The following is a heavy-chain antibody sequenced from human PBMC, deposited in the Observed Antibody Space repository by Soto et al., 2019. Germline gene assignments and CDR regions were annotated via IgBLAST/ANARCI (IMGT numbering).Heavy chain of an antibody. CDR3: ASFPPPAAQHEGGDAFDI. CDR1: GFTFSSYW. D-gene: IGHD6-13*01. CDR2: INSDGSST. Sequence: GGSLRLSCAASGFTFSSYWMHWVRQAPGKGLVWVSRINSDGSSTSYADSVKGRFTISRDNAKNTLYLQRNSLRAEDTDVYYCASFPPPAAQHEGGDAFDIWGQGTRVTVSS. J-gene: IGHJ3*02. V-gene: IGHV3-74*01.